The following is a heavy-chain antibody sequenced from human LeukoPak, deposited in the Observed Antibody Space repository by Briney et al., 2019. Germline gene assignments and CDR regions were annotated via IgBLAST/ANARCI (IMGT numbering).Heavy chain of an antibody. D-gene: IGHD6-19*01. V-gene: IGHV3-23*01. J-gene: IGHJ6*03. CDR1: GFTFSSYA. CDR2: ISGSGGST. CDR3: AKGKAQSIAVAGRRYYYYYMDV. Sequence: GGSLRLSCAASGFTFSSYAMSWGRQAPGKGLEWVSAISGSGGSTYYADSVKGRFTISRDNSKNTLYLQMNSLRAEDTAVYYCAKGKAQSIAVAGRRYYYYYMDVWGKGTTVTVSS.